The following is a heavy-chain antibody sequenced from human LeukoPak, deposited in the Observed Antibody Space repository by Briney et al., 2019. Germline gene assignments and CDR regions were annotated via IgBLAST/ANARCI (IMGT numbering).Heavy chain of an antibody. CDR1: GYTFTGYY. CDR2: INPNSGGT. J-gene: IGHJ5*02. CDR3: ARVLRYFRDRLDP. V-gene: IGHV1-2*02. D-gene: IGHD3-9*01. Sequence: EASVKVSCKASGYTFTGYYMHWVRQAPGQGLEWMGWINPNSGGTNYAQKFQGRVTMTRDTSISTAYMELSRLRSDDTAVYYCARVLRYFRDRLDPWGQGTLVTVSS.